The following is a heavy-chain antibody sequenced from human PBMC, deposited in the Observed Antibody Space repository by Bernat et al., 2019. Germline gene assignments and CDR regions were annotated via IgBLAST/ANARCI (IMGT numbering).Heavy chain of an antibody. CDR1: GFTFSSYA. Sequence: QVQLVESGGGVVQPGRSLRLSCAASGFTFSSYAMHWVRQAPGKGLEWVAVISYDGSNKYYADSVKGRFTISRDNAKNSLYLQMNSLRAEDTAVYYCARGRGGIAAAGRDYWGQGTLVTVSS. D-gene: IGHD6-13*01. V-gene: IGHV3-30-3*01. CDR2: ISYDGSNK. J-gene: IGHJ4*02. CDR3: ARGRGGIAAAGRDY.